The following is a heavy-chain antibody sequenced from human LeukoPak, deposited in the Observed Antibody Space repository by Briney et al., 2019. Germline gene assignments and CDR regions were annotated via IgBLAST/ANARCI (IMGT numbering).Heavy chain of an antibody. Sequence: GGSLRLSCAASGFTFSAYAMTWVRQAPGQGLEWVSGISGDGSTTYYADSVKGRFTSSRDNSKKALFLQMNSLRAEDTAVYYCAKFSGYELEGIKIDYWGQGTLVTVSS. V-gene: IGHV3-23*01. CDR2: ISGDGSTT. CDR3: AKFSGYELEGIKIDY. J-gene: IGHJ4*02. D-gene: IGHD5-12*01. CDR1: GFTFSAYA.